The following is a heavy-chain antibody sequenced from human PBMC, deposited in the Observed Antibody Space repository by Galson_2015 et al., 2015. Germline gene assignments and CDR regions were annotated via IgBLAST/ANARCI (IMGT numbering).Heavy chain of an antibody. V-gene: IGHV3-48*02. J-gene: IGHJ6*02. CDR3: AREMVAATYYYYYYGMDV. CDR2: ISSSSSTI. Sequence: SLRLSCAASGFTFSSYSMNWVRQAPGKGLEWVSYISSSSSTIYYADSVKGRFTISRDNAKNSLYLQMNSLRDEDTAVYYCAREMVAATYYYYYYGMDVWGQGTTVTVPS. D-gene: IGHD2-15*01. CDR1: GFTFSSYS.